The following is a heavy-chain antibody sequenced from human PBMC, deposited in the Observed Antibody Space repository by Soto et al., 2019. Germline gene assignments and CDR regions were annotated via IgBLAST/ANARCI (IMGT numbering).Heavy chain of an antibody. J-gene: IGHJ4*02. Sequence: SETLSLTCAVSGGSISSSNWWSWVRQPPGKGLEWIGYIYYSGSTNYNPSLKSRVTISVDTSKNQFSLKLSSVTAADTAVYYCARDPVSRIAAAVHFDYWGQGTLVTVSS. V-gene: IGHV4-4*02. CDR2: IYYSGST. D-gene: IGHD6-13*01. CDR1: GGSISSSNW. CDR3: ARDPVSRIAAAVHFDY.